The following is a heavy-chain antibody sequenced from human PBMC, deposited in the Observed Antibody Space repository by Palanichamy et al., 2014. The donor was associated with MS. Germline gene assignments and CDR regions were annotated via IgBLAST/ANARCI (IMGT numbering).Heavy chain of an antibody. J-gene: IGHJ5*02. CDR3: ARGQNWFDP. CDR2: ISGSSSYT. V-gene: IGHV3-11*06. Sequence: QVQLVESGGGLVKPGGSLRLSCAASGFSFSDYYMTWVRQAPGKGLEWVSHISGSSSYTNYADSVKGRFTISRDNAKNLLYLQMNSLRAEDTAVYYCARGQNWFDPWGQGTLVTVSS. CDR1: GFSFSDYY.